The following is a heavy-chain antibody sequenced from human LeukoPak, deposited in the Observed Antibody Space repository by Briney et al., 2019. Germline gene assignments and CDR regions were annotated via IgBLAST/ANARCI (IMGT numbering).Heavy chain of an antibody. V-gene: IGHV3-23*01. CDR2: ISGSGGST. J-gene: IGHJ4*02. CDR3: ARVGPWGIAARQPFDY. CDR1: GFTFSSYA. D-gene: IGHD6-6*01. Sequence: PGGSLRLSCAASGFTFSSYAMSWVRQAPGKGLEWVSAISGSGGSTYYADSVKGRFTISRDNAKNSLYLQMNSLRAEDTAVYYCARVGPWGIAARQPFDYWGQGTLVTVSS.